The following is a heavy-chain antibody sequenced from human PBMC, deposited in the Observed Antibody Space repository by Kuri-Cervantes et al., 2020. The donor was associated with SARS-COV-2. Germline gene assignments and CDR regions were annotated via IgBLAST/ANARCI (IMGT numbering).Heavy chain of an antibody. CDR1: GFTFSSYS. CDR2: ISSSSSTI. V-gene: IGHV3-48*01. CDR3: ARTDFWSGYYVDY. Sequence: GESLKISCAASGFTFSSYSMNWVRQAPGKGLEWVSYISSSSSTIYYADSAKGRFTISRDNAKNSLYLQMNSLRAEDTAVYYCARTDFWSGYYVDYWGQGTLVTVSS. J-gene: IGHJ4*02. D-gene: IGHD3-3*01.